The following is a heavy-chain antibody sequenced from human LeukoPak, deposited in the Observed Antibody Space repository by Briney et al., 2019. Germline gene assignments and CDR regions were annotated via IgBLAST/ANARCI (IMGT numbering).Heavy chain of an antibody. V-gene: IGHV3-33*06. Sequence: PGGSLRLSCAASGFTFSSYGMHWVRQAPGKGLEWVAVIWYDGSNKYYADSVKGRFTISRDNSKNTLYLQMNSLRAEDTAVYYCAKGIAAAPRYYFDYWGQGTLVTVSS. J-gene: IGHJ4*02. D-gene: IGHD6-13*01. CDR3: AKGIAAAPRYYFDY. CDR2: IWYDGSNK. CDR1: GFTFSSYG.